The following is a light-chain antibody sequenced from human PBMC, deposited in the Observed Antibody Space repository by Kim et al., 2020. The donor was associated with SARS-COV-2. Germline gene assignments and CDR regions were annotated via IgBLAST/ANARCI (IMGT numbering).Light chain of an antibody. J-gene: IGKJ1*01. CDR3: QNYDGAPWT. Sequence: ASIGERVTITCRASQDINNYLAWYQQKPGKVPQVLIYRASALRSGVPSRFSGSGSGTDFTLTISSLQPDDVATYFCQNYDGAPWTFGQGTKVDIK. CDR2: RAS. CDR1: QDINNY. V-gene: IGKV1-27*01.